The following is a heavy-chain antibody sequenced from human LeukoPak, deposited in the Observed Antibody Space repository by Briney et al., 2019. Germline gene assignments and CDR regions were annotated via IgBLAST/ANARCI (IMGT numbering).Heavy chain of an antibody. Sequence: GGSLRLSCAASGFTFSGSAMHWVRQASGKGLEWVGRIRSKANSYATAYAASAKGRFTISRDDSKNTAYLQMNSLKTEDTAVYYCTRLGEVRGYWGQGTLVTVSS. CDR3: TRLGEVRGY. V-gene: IGHV3-73*01. CDR1: GFTFSGSA. J-gene: IGHJ4*02. CDR2: IRSKANSYAT. D-gene: IGHD3-16*01.